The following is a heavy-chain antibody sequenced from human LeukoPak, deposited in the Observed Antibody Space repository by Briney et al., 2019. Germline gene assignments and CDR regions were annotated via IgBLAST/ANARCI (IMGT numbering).Heavy chain of an antibody. CDR1: GFTLSSYG. J-gene: IGHJ4*02. CDR2: ISYDGSNK. CDR3: VEMATINGY. D-gene: IGHD5-24*01. V-gene: IGHV3-30*03. Sequence: PGGSLRLSCAASGFTLSSYGMHWVRQAPGKGLEWVAVISYDGSNKYYADSVKGRFTNSRDNSKNTLYLQMNSLRAEDTAVYYCVEMATINGYWGQGTLVTVSS.